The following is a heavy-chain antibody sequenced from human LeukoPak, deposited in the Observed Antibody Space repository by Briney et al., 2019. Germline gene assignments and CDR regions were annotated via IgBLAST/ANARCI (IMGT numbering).Heavy chain of an antibody. D-gene: IGHD4-17*01. V-gene: IGHV1-46*02. J-gene: IGHJ4*02. Sequence: GASVKVSCKASGYTFNSYYMHWVRQAPGQGLEWMGIINPSGDFTSYAQKFQGRVTMTKDTSTSTVYMELSSLRSGDTAVFYCARDAMTSVTTSPYYFDYWGQRTLVTVSS. CDR1: GYTFNSYY. CDR3: ARDAMTSVTTSPYYFDY. CDR2: INPSGDFT.